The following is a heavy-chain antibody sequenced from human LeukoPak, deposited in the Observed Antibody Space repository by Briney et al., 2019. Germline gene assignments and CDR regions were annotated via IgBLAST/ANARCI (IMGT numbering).Heavy chain of an antibody. CDR2: ISSSGSTI. Sequence: PGGSLRFSCAGSGCTFSDYYMSWIRQAPGKGLEWVSYISSSGSTIYYADSVKGRFTISRDNAKNSLYLQMNSLRAEDTAVYYCASRVRGVPNYWGQGTLVTVSS. J-gene: IGHJ4*02. V-gene: IGHV3-11*01. CDR3: ASRVRGVPNY. CDR1: GCTFSDYY. D-gene: IGHD3-10*01.